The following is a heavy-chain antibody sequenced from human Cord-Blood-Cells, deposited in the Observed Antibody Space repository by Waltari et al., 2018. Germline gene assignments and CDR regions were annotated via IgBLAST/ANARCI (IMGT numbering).Heavy chain of an antibody. D-gene: IGHD1-20*01. Sequence: WIRQPPGKGLEWIGSIYYSGSTYYNPSLKSRVTISVDTSKNQFSMKLSSVTAADTAVYYCATRLITGTDYWGQGTLVTVSS. CDR2: IYYSGST. J-gene: IGHJ4*02. V-gene: IGHV4-39*01. CDR3: ATRLITGTDY.